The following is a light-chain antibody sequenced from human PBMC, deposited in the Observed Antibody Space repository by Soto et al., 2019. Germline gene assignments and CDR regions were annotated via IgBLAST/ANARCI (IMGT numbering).Light chain of an antibody. CDR2: EVS. CDR3: CSYAGSSTYV. V-gene: IGLV2-23*02. CDR1: SSDVGSYNL. Sequence: QSVLTQPASVSGSPGQSITISCTGTSSDVGSYNLVSWYQQHPGKAPKLMIYEVSKRPSGFSNRFSGSKSGNTASLTISGRQAEDEADYYCCSYAGSSTYVFGTGTKLTVL. J-gene: IGLJ1*01.